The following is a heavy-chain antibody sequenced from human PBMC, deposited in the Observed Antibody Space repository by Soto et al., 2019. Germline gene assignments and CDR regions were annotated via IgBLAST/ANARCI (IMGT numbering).Heavy chain of an antibody. D-gene: IGHD3-22*01. V-gene: IGHV3-66*01. CDR2: IFSGGNT. CDR3: ARDVRDSSGYPEYYFDY. J-gene: IGHJ4*02. CDR1: GFTVSSNY. Sequence: EVQLVESGGGLVQPGGSLRLSCAASGFTVSSNYMSWVRQAPGKGLEWGSVIFSGGNTYYADSVKGRFTISRDNSKNTLYLQMNSVRAEDTAVYYCARDVRDSSGYPEYYFDYWGQGTLVTVPS.